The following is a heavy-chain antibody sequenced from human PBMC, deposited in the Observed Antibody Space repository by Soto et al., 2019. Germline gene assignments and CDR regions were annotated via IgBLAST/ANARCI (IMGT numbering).Heavy chain of an antibody. CDR3: ARGGDNWNDPHYYYGLDV. CDR2: INPKSGGT. CDR1: GYTFTGHQ. Sequence: PGASVKVSCKASGYTFTGHQIHWVRQAPGQGLEWMGWINPKSGGTNSAQKFQGRVTMTRDTSISTAYMELTRQTSDDSAVYYCARGGDNWNDPHYYYGLDVWGQGTTVTVSS. V-gene: IGHV1-2*02. D-gene: IGHD1-1*01. J-gene: IGHJ6*02.